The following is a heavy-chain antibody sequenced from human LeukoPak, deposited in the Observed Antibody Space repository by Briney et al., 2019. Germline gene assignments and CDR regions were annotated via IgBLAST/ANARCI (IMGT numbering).Heavy chain of an antibody. J-gene: IGHJ4*02. CDR2: ISSDGSTT. CDR1: GFTFSTSW. D-gene: IGHD6-13*01. V-gene: IGHV3-74*01. CDR3: VRVRSSSWYDY. Sequence: AGSLRLSCATSGFTFSTSWMHWVRQAPGKGLVWVSRISSDGSTTTYADSVKGRFTISRDNANNTLYLQMNSLRVEDTAVYYCVRVRSSSWYDYWGQGALVTVSS.